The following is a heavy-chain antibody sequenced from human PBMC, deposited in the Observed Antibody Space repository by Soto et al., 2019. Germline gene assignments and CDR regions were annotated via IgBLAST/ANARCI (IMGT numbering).Heavy chain of an antibody. CDR2: IYYSGST. CDR1: GGSISRGDYY. Sequence: SETLSLTCTVSGGSISRGDYYWSWIRQPPVKGLEWIGYIYYSGSTYYTPSLKSRVTISVDTSKNQFSLKLSSLTAAVTAVYYCARGPSADVWGQGTTVTVSS. CDR3: ARGPSADV. J-gene: IGHJ6*02. V-gene: IGHV4-30-4*01.